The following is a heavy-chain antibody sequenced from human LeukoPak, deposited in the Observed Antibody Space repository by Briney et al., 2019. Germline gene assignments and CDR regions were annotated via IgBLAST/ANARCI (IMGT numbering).Heavy chain of an antibody. J-gene: IGHJ4*02. CDR1: GFTFSSFA. Sequence: QPGGSLRLSCAASGFTFSSFAMSWVRQAPGKGLEWVSAISGSGGSTYYADSVKGRFTISRDNSKNTLYLQMNSLRAEDTAVYYCAKGPSRNIAAAGTDYWGQGTLVTVSS. V-gene: IGHV3-23*01. CDR3: AKGPSRNIAAAGTDY. D-gene: IGHD6-13*01. CDR2: ISGSGGST.